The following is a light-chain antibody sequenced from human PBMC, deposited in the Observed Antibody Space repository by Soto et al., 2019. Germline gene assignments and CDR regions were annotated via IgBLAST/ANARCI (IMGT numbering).Light chain of an antibody. CDR2: EGG. CDR1: SSDVGSYNL. V-gene: IGLV2-23*01. Sequence: QSALTQPASVSGSPGQSITISCTGTSSDVGSYNLVSWYQQHTGKAPKLMIYEGGKRPSGVSDRFSGSKSGNTASLTISGLQAEDEADYYCCTYAGGTTWVFGGGTKVTVL. J-gene: IGLJ3*02. CDR3: CTYAGGTTWV.